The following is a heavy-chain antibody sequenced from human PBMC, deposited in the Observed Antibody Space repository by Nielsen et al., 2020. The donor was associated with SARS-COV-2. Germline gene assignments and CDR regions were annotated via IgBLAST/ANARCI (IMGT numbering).Heavy chain of an antibody. CDR3: ARAITPLRFLEWLSFDY. CDR1: GFTFSSYS. CDR2: ISSSSSYI. V-gene: IGHV3-21*01. D-gene: IGHD3-3*01. J-gene: IGHJ4*02. Sequence: ETLSLTCAASGFTFSSYSMNWVRQAPGKGLEWVSSISSSSSYIYYADSVKGRFTISRDNAKNSLYLQMNSLRAEDTAVYYCARAITPLRFLEWLSFDYWGQGTLVTVSS.